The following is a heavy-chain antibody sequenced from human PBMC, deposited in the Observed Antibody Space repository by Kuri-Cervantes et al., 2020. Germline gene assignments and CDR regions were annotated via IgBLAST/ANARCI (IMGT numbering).Heavy chain of an antibody. D-gene: IGHD7-27*01. CDR1: GGSVSSGSYY. V-gene: IGHV4-39*01. J-gene: IGHJ4*02. CDR3: ARHLPSDWGSPYYFDY. Sequence: SETLSLTCTVSGGSVSSGSYYWSWIRQPPGKGLEWIGTIYYSGSTYYNPSLKSRVTISVDTSKNQFSLKLSSVTAADTALYYCARHLPSDWGSPYYFDYWGQGTLVTVSS. CDR2: IYYSGST.